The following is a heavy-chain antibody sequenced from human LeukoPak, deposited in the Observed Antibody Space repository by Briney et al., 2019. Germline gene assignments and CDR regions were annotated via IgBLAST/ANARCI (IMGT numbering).Heavy chain of an antibody. CDR2: ISAHNGNT. V-gene: IGHV1-18*01. CDR3: ARDRVPAAIVYYYYGMDV. D-gene: IGHD2-2*02. CDR1: GYTFPSYG. J-gene: IGHJ6*02. Sequence: ASLKVCCKASGYTFPSYGISWVRQAPGQGLEWMGWISAHNGNTNYAQKLQARVTMTTDTSTSTAYMELRSLRSDDTAVYYCARDRVPAAIVYYYYGMDVWGQGTTVTVSS.